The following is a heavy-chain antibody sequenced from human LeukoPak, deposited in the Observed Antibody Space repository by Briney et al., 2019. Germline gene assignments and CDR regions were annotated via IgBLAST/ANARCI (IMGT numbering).Heavy chain of an antibody. CDR3: ARGLKVLEQQPAFDP. CDR1: GGSISSGDYY. J-gene: IGHJ5*02. V-gene: IGHV4-30-4*08. D-gene: IGHD6-13*01. Sequence: SETLSLTCTVSGGSISSGDYYWSWIRQPPGKGLEWIGYIYYSGSTYYNPSLKSRVTISVDTSKNQFSLKLSSVTAADTAVYYCARGLKVLEQQPAFDPWGQGTLVTVSS. CDR2: IYYSGST.